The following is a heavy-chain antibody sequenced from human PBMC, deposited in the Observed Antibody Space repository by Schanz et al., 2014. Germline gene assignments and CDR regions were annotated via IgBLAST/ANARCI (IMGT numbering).Heavy chain of an antibody. J-gene: IGHJ4*02. CDR1: GFTFSGYA. CDR3: ARAGQDYSDSSGYATYYFGN. V-gene: IGHV3-30*04. D-gene: IGHD3-22*01. CDR2: ISYDGSNK. Sequence: VQLVESGGGLVQPGGSLRLSCAASGFTFSGYAMTWVRQAPGKGLEWVAVISYDGSNKYYADSVKGRFTISRDNSKNTLYLQMNSLRSEDTAVYYCARAGQDYSDSSGYATYYFGNWGQGTLVTVSS.